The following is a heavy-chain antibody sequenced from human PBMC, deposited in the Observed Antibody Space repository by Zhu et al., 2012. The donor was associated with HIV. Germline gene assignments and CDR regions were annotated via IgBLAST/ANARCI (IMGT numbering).Heavy chain of an antibody. D-gene: IGHD3-3*01. CDR3: ARLAGWSGWAGSYFDH. CDR2: IYYTAYT. V-gene: IGHV4-39*07. CDR1: RGSISDSTYY. Sequence: QVQLQESGPRLVQPSQVLSLTCTVSRGSISDSTYYWGWIRQPPGKGLEWIGSIYYTAYTYQNPSLRSRLTMSVDTSQNHFSLKLTSVTAEDTAFYYCARLAGWSGWAGSYFDHWGQGIMVTVSS. J-gene: IGHJ4*02.